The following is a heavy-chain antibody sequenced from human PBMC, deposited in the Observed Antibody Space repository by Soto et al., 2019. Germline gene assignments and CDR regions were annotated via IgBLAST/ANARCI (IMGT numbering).Heavy chain of an antibody. Sequence: HGESLKISCKGSGYSFAGYWITWVRQKPGKGLEWMGRIDPSDSQTYYSPSFRGHVTISVTKSITTVFLQWSSLRASDTAMYYCARQIYDSDTGPNFQYYFDSWGQGTPVTVS. V-gene: IGHV5-10-1*01. CDR1: GYSFAGYW. J-gene: IGHJ4*02. CDR2: IDPSDSQT. CDR3: ARQIYDSDTGPNFQYYFDS. D-gene: IGHD3-22*01.